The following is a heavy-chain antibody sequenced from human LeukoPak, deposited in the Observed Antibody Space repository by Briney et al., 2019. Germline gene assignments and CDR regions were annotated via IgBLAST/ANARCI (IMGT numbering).Heavy chain of an antibody. D-gene: IGHD6-13*01. CDR2: ISYDGSNK. CDR1: GFTFSSHA. V-gene: IGHV3-30-3*02. Sequence: GGSLRLSCAASGFTFSSHALYWVRQAPGKGLEWVAVISYDGSNKYYADSVKGRFTISRDNSKNTLYLQMNSLRAEDTAVYYCAKSPWYSSSWYYFDYWGQGTLVTVSS. CDR3: AKSPWYSSSWYYFDY. J-gene: IGHJ4*02.